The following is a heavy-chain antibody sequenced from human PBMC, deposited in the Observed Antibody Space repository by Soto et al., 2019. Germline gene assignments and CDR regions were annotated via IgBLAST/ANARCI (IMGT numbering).Heavy chain of an antibody. D-gene: IGHD6-13*01. CDR2: ISGSGGST. CDR3: AKDRGWAAAAQGWFDP. V-gene: IGHV3-23*01. Sequence: GGSLRLSCAASGFTFSSYAMSWVRQAPGKGLEWVSAISGSGGSTYYADSVKGRFTISRDNSKNTPYLQMNSLRAEDTAVYYCAKDRGWAAAAQGWFDPWGQGTLVTVSS. CDR1: GFTFSSYA. J-gene: IGHJ5*02.